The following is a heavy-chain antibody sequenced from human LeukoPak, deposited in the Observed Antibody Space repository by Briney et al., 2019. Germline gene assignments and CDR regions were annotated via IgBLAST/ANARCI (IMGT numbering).Heavy chain of an antibody. V-gene: IGHV3-11*04. CDR2: ISSSGSTI. CDR1: GFTFSSYW. CDR3: ARDAIFGVLISSGEFDY. J-gene: IGHJ4*02. Sequence: GGSLRLSCAASGFTFSSYWMSWIRQAPGKGLEWVSYISSSGSTIYYADSVKGRFTISRDNAKNSLYLQMNSLRAEDTAVYYCARDAIFGVLISSGEFDYWGQGTLVTVSS. D-gene: IGHD3-3*01.